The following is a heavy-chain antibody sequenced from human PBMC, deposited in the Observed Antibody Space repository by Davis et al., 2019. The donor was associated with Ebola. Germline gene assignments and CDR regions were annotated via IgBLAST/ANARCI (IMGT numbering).Heavy chain of an antibody. V-gene: IGHV3-15*01. CDR1: GFTFSSYW. Sequence: PGGSLRLSCAASGFTFSSYWMSWVRQAPGKGLEWVGRIKSKKDGETTDYAAPVKGRFIISRDDSKDTVYVQMNSLKTEDTAVYYCAAGGWGGTWFDPWGQGTLVTVSS. CDR3: AAGGWGGTWFDP. CDR2: IKSKKDGETT. J-gene: IGHJ5*02. D-gene: IGHD1-26*01.